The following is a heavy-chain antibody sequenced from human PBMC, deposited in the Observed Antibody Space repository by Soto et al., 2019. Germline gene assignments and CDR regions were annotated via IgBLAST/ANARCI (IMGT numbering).Heavy chain of an antibody. J-gene: IGHJ5*02. CDR3: ARTSYDSSGTAADP. D-gene: IGHD3-22*01. CDR1: GGSISSGNNY. Sequence: QVQLQESGPGLVKPSQTLSLTCTVSGGSISSGNNYWSWIRQHPGKGLEWIGYIYYSGSTYYNPSRKSRVTISVDTSKNQFSLKLSSVTAADTAVYYCARTSYDSSGTAADPWGQGTLVTVSS. CDR2: IYYSGST. V-gene: IGHV4-31*03.